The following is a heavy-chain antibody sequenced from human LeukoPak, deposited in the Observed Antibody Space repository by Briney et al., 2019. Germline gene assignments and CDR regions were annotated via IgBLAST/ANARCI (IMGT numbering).Heavy chain of an antibody. CDR3: VKGGQRYDFWRFDF. V-gene: IGHV3-23*01. CDR2: ISGNGGST. D-gene: IGHD3-3*01. CDR1: GFSFSIYA. J-gene: IGHJ5*01. Sequence: GGSLRLSCEASGFSFSIYAMSWVRLAPGEGLEWVSSISGNGGSTYYANSVKGRFTVARDNSKNTVYLEMNSLREDNTALYYCVKGGQRYDFWRFDFWGRGTLVTVSS.